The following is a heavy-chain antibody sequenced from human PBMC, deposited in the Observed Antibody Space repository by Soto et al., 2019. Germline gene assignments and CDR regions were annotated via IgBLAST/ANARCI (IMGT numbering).Heavy chain of an antibody. J-gene: IGHJ4*02. CDR3: SRRVIAVAATFDY. V-gene: IGHV4-28*01. CDR1: GYSISSSNW. Sequence: PSETLSLTCAVSGYSISSSNWWGWIRQPPGKGLEWIGEINHSGSTNYNPSLKSRVTISVDTSKNQFSLKLSSVTAADTAVYYWSRRVIAVAATFDYWGQGTLVPVSS. D-gene: IGHD6-19*01. CDR2: INHSGST.